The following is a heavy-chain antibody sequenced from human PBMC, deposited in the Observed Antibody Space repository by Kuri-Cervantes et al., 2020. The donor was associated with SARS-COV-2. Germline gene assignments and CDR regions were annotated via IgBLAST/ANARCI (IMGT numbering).Heavy chain of an antibody. D-gene: IGHD5-24*01. V-gene: IGHV3-23*01. CDR2: ISTSGGDT. Sequence: GESLKISCAASRFTFNKYDLIWVRQAPGKGLEWVSSISTSGGDTNYADSLKGRFTISRDNSKNTLYLQMNSLRVEDTAVYYCASVSTMGVSPDWGQGTLVTVSS. CDR1: RFTFNKYD. CDR3: ASVSTMGVSPD. J-gene: IGHJ4*02.